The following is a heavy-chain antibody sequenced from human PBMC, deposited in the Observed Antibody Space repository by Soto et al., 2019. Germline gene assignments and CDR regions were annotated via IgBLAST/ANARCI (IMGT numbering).Heavy chain of an antibody. V-gene: IGHV4-34*01. J-gene: IGHJ3*02. CDR3: ARVGRGIATAVVDAFDI. D-gene: IGHD2-21*01. CDR2: MSHSGGT. Sequence: QVQLQQWGAGLLKPSETLSLTCAVYGGFVSSGSYYWSWIRQPPGKGLEWIGEMSHSGGTHFNPSLKSRVTISVDTSKNRFALKKSAVTAADTALYYCARVGRGIATAVVDAFDIWGPGTMVTVSS. CDR1: GGFVSSGSYY.